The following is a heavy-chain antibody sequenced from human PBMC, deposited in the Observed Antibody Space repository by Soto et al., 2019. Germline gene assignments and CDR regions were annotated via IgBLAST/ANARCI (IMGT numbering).Heavy chain of an antibody. CDR2: IYYSGST. V-gene: IGHV4-59*01. CDR3: ARGRRDYDFWSGYYTPEGYYYGMDV. D-gene: IGHD3-3*01. J-gene: IGHJ6*02. Sequence: SETLSLTCTVSGGSISSYYWSWIRQPPGKGLEWIGYIYYSGSTNYNPSLKSRVTISVDTSKNQFSLKLSSVTAADTAVYYCARGRRDYDFWSGYYTPEGYYYGMDVWGQGTTATVSS. CDR1: GGSISSYY.